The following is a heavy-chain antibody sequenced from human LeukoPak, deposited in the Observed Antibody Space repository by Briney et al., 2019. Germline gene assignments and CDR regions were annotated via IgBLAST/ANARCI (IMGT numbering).Heavy chain of an antibody. V-gene: IGHV4-38-2*02. J-gene: IGHJ4*02. Sequence: KPSETLSLTCTVSGYSISSGYYWGWIRQPPGKGLEWIGSIYYSGSTYYNPSLKSRVTISVDTSKNQFSLKLSSVTAADTAVYYCARDEKGVGSSWFDYWGQGTLVTVSS. CDR2: IYYSGST. CDR3: ARDEKGVGSSWFDY. CDR1: GYSISSGYY. D-gene: IGHD6-13*01.